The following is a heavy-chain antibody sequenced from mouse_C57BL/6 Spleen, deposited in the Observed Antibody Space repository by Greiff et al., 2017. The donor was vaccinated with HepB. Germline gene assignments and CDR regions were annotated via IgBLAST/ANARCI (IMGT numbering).Heavy chain of an antibody. D-gene: IGHD1-1*01. J-gene: IGHJ2*01. V-gene: IGHV1-50*01. CDR2: IDPSDSYT. CDR1: GYTFTSYW. Sequence: QVQLQQPGAELVKPGASVKLSCKASGYTFTSYWMQWVKQRPGQGLEWIGEIDPSDSYTNYNQKFKGKATLTVDTSSSTAYMQLSSLTSEDSAVYYCASYYYGSSYPHYWGQGTTLTVSS. CDR3: ASYYYGSSYPHY.